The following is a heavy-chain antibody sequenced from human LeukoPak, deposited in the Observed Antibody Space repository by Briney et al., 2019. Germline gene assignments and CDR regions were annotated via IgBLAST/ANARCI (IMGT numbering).Heavy chain of an antibody. CDR1: GFTFDDYA. J-gene: IGHJ4*02. D-gene: IGHD1-26*01. CDR3: AKDHALSGSFNFDY. Sequence: GGSLRLSCAASGFTFDDYAMHWVRQAPGKGLEWVSGISWNSGSIGYVDSVKGRFTISRDNAKNSLYLQMNSLRAEDTALYYCAKDHALSGSFNFDYWGQGTLVTVSS. V-gene: IGHV3-9*01. CDR2: ISWNSGSI.